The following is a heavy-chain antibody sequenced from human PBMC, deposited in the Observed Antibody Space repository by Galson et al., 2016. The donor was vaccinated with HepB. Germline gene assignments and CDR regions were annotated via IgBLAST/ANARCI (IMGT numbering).Heavy chain of an antibody. CDR2: ISGTGGST. Sequence: SLRLSCAVSGFTFSSYVMTWVRQAPGKGLEWVSGISGTGGSTYYADSVKGRFTISRDNSKNTLFLQMNSLRAADTAVYYCAKAPMDRETAATFDYWGQGTLVTVSS. CDR3: AKAPMDRETAATFDY. CDR1: GFTFSSYV. D-gene: IGHD2-15*01. J-gene: IGHJ4*02. V-gene: IGHV3-23*01.